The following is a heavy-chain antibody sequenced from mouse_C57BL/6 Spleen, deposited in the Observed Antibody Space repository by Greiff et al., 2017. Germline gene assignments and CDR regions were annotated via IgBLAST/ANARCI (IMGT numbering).Heavy chain of an antibody. D-gene: IGHD1-1*01. CDR1: GYTFTSYW. Sequence: QVQLKQPGAELVRPGSSVKLSCKASGYTFTSYWMDWVKQRPGQGLEWIGNIYPSDSETHYNQKFKDKATLTVDKSSSTAYMQRSSLTSEDSAVYYCARRDYYGSSVVDYWGQGTTLTVSS. CDR2: IYPSDSET. CDR3: ARRDYYGSSVVDY. V-gene: IGHV1-61*01. J-gene: IGHJ2*01.